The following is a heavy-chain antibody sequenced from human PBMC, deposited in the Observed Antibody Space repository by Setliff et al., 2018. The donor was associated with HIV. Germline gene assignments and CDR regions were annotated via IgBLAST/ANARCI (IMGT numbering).Heavy chain of an antibody. D-gene: IGHD2-15*01. CDR2: IIPIFGTA. Sequence: SVKVSCKASGGTFSSYAISWVRQAPGQGLEWMGGIIPIFGTANYAQKFQGRVTITADESTSTAYMELSSLRSEDTAVYYCARGYCSGGSCRRVWYFDLWGRGTLVTVPQ. CDR1: GGTFSSYA. J-gene: IGHJ2*01. V-gene: IGHV1-69*13. CDR3: ARGYCSGGSCRRVWYFDL.